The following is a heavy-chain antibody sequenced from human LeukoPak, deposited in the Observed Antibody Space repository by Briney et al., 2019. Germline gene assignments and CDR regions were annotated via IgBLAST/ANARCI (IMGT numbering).Heavy chain of an antibody. CDR3: ARHPPHRLIDY. CDR1: GGSISSGGYY. CDR2: IYHSGST. V-gene: IGHV4-30-2*01. Sequence: SETLSLTCTVSGGSISSGGYYWSWIRQPPGKGLEWIGYIYHSGSTYYNPSLKSRVTISVDRSKNQFSLKLSSVTAADTAVYYCARHPPHRLIDYWGQGTLVTVSS. J-gene: IGHJ4*02.